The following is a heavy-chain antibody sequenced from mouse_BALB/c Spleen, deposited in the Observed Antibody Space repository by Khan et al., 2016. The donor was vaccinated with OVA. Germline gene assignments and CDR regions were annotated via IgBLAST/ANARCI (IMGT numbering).Heavy chain of an antibody. D-gene: IGHD1-1*01. J-gene: IGHJ2*01. CDR2: INPTSGYT. Sequence: QVRLQQSGAELAKPGASVKMSCKASGYTFTSYWMHWIKQRPGQGLEWIGYINPTSGYTDYNQKFKDQATLTADKSSSTAYMQLSSLTSDDSAVYYCARGRIDYWGQGTALTVSS. V-gene: IGHV1-7*01. CDR1: GYTFTSYW. CDR3: ARGRIDY.